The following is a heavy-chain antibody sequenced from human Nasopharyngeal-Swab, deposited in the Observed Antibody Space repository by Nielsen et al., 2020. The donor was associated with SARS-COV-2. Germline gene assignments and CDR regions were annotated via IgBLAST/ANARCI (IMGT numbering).Heavy chain of an antibody. J-gene: IGHJ2*01. V-gene: IGHV4-59*01. D-gene: IGHD4-11*01. CDR3: ARVSTVTSYWYFDL. Sequence: SETLSLTCTVSGGSISSYYWSWIWQPPGKGLEWIGYIYYSGSTNYNPSLKSRVTISVDTSKNQFSLKLSSVTAADTAVYYCARVSTVTSYWYFDLWGRGTLVTVSS. CDR1: GGSISSYY. CDR2: IYYSGST.